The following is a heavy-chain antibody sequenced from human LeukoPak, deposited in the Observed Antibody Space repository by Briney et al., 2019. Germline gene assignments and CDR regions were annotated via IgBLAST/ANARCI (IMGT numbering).Heavy chain of an antibody. D-gene: IGHD5/OR15-5a*01. Sequence: GGSLRLSCAASGFTFSIYGMSWVRQAPGKGSEWVSGIRVGGEDTFYSDSVKGRFTISRDDSKNTLYLQMNSLRDEDTAVYYCAKGVSWGQGTLVTVSS. V-gene: IGHV3-23*01. CDR1: GFTFSIYG. CDR3: AKGVS. CDR2: IRVGGEDT. J-gene: IGHJ5*02.